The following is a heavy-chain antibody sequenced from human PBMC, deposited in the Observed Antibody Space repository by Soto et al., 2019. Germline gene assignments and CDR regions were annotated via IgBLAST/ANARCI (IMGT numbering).Heavy chain of an antibody. D-gene: IGHD6-6*01. CDR2: IKSKTDGGTT. CDR1: GFTFSNAW. Sequence: PGGSLRLSCAASGFTFSNAWMSWVRQAPGKGLEWVGRIKSKTDGGTTDYAAPVKGRFTISRDDSKNTRYLQMNSLKTEDTAVDDCTWESSASPQGWFDPWGQGTLVTVSS. V-gene: IGHV3-15*01. CDR3: TWESSASPQGWFDP. J-gene: IGHJ5*02.